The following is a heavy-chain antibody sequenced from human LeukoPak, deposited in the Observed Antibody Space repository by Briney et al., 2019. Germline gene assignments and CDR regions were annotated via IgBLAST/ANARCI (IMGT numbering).Heavy chain of an antibody. V-gene: IGHV3-48*01. CDR3: AKAYCGGDCYSRSFQH. J-gene: IGHJ1*01. D-gene: IGHD2-21*02. Sequence: GGSLRLSCAASGFTFSSYGMNWVRQAPGKGLEWVSYISGSITTIYYADSVKGRFTISRDNAKNSLYLQMNSLRAEDTAVYYCAKAYCGGDCYSRSFQHWGQGTLVTVSS. CDR1: GFTFSSYG. CDR2: ISGSITTI.